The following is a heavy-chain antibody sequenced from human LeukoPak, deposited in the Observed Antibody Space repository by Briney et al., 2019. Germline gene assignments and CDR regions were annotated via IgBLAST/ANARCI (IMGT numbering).Heavy chain of an antibody. CDR1: GGTFSSYA. D-gene: IGHD1-26*01. Sequence: ASVKVSCKASGGTFSSYAISWVRQAPGQGLEWMGGIIPIFGTANYAQKFQGRVTITTDESTSTAYMELSSLRSEDTAVYYCASRGETRYSGSWDTGRAFDIWGQGTMVTVSS. V-gene: IGHV1-69*05. CDR2: IIPIFGTA. J-gene: IGHJ3*02. CDR3: ASRGETRYSGSWDTGRAFDI.